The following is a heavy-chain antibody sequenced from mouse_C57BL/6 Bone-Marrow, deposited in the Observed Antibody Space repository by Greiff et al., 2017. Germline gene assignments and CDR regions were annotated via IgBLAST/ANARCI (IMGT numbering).Heavy chain of an antibody. Sequence: VKLVESGAELVKPGASVKISCKASGYAFSSYWMNWVKQRPGQGLEWIGQIYPGDGDTNYNGKFKGKATLTADKSSSTAYMQLSSLTSEDSAVYFCARRFPYYFDYWGQGTTLTVSS. J-gene: IGHJ2*01. CDR3: ARRFPYYFDY. V-gene: IGHV1-80*01. CDR1: GYAFSSYW. CDR2: IYPGDGDT.